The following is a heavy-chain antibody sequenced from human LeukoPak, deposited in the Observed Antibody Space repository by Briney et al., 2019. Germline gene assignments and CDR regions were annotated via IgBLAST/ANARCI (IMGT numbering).Heavy chain of an antibody. CDR1: GFTFSNHW. CDR2: IQKDGSEK. D-gene: IGHD3-22*01. J-gene: IGHJ4*02. CDR3: VRLWDNSGFFGY. Sequence: GGSLRLSCVASGFTFSNHWMSGVRQAPGKGLEWVANIQKDGSEKHYVASVEGRFTISRDNAENSLFLQLNSLRADDTAVYYCVRLWDNSGFFGYWGQGALVTVSS. V-gene: IGHV3-7*01.